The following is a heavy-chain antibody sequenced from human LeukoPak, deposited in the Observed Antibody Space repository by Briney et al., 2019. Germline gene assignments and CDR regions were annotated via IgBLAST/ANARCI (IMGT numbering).Heavy chain of an antibody. CDR3: ARDGRDGYNY. CDR2: ISSSSSYI. J-gene: IGHJ4*02. D-gene: IGHD5-24*01. Sequence: PGGSLRLSCTASGFTFSSYSMNWVRQAPGKGLEWVSSISSSSSYIYYADSVKGRFTISRDNAKNSLYLQMNSLRAEDTAVYYCARDGRDGYNYWGQGTLVTVSS. CDR1: GFTFSSYS. V-gene: IGHV3-21*01.